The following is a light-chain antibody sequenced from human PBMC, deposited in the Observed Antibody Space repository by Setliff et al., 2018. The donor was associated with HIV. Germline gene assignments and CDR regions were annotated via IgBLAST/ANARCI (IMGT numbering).Light chain of an antibody. Sequence: NFMLTQPRSVSESPGKTVTISCTRTSGSIASNYVQWFQQRPGSSPTTVIYEDDHKPSGVPDRFSGSVDSSSNSASLTISGLKTEDEADYYCQSYDTTNHVIFGGGTKVTVL. CDR2: EDD. CDR1: SGSIASNY. V-gene: IGLV6-57*01. J-gene: IGLJ2*01. CDR3: QSYDTTNHVI.